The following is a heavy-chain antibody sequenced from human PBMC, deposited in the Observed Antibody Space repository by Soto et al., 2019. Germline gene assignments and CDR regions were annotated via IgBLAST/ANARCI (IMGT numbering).Heavy chain of an antibody. D-gene: IGHD3-10*01. Sequence: EVQLLESGGGLVQPGGSLRLSCAASGFTFSSYAMSWVRQAPGKGLEWVSAISGSGGSTYYADSVKGRFTISRDNSKNTLYLQMNSLRAEDTAVYYCAFSGSGSSDPSPFDYWGQGTLVTVSS. CDR3: AFSGSGSSDPSPFDY. J-gene: IGHJ4*02. V-gene: IGHV3-23*01. CDR1: GFTFSSYA. CDR2: ISGSGGST.